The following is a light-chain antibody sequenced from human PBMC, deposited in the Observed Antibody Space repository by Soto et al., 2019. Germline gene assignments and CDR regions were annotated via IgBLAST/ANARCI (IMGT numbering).Light chain of an antibody. CDR3: QQDNSYAWT. Sequence: DIQMTQSPSTLSASVGDRVTITCRASQSISSWLAWYQQKPGKAPKLLIYKASSLESGVPSRFSGSGSGTECTLTISSLQPDDFATYDCQQDNSYAWTFGRGTKVEIK. J-gene: IGKJ1*01. CDR1: QSISSW. V-gene: IGKV1-5*03. CDR2: KAS.